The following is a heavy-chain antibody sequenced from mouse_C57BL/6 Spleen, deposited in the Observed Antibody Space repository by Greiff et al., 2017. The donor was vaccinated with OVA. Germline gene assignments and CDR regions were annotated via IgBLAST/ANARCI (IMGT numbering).Heavy chain of an antibody. CDR2: INPSTGGT. J-gene: IGHJ2*01. Sequence: VQLQQSGPELVKPGASVKISCKASGYSFTGYYMNWVKQSPEKSLEWIGEINPSTGGTTYNQKFKAKATLTVDKSSSTAYMQLKSLTSEDSAVYYCSRSDYDYERNYFDYWGQGTTLTVSS. V-gene: IGHV1-42*01. D-gene: IGHD2-4*01. CDR3: SRSDYDYERNYFDY. CDR1: GYSFTGYY.